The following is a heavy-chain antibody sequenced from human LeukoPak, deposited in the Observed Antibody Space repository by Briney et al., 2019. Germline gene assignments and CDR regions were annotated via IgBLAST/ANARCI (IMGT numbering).Heavy chain of an antibody. Sequence: GASVNVSCKASGGTFSSYAISWVRQAPGQGLEWMGGIIPIFGTANYAQKFQGRVTITTDKSTSTAYMELSSLRPEDTAVYYCARDRASYSSSWYVGFGYWGQGTLVTVSS. CDR1: GGTFSSYA. CDR2: IIPIFGTA. V-gene: IGHV1-69*05. CDR3: ARDRASYSSSWYVGFGY. J-gene: IGHJ4*02. D-gene: IGHD6-13*01.